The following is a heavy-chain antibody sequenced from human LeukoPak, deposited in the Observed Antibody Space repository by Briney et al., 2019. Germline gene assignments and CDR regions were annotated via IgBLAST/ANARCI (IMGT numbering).Heavy chain of an antibody. V-gene: IGHV4-59*01. J-gene: IGHJ4*02. CDR2: IYYSGST. CDR3: ASNLPGDHLDY. D-gene: IGHD7-27*01. CDR1: GGSISSYY. Sequence: SETLSLTCTVSGGSISSYYWSWIRQPPGKGLEWIGYIYYSGSTNYNPSLKSRVTISVDTSKNQFSLKLSSVTAADTAVYYCASNLPGDHLDYWGQGTLVTVSS.